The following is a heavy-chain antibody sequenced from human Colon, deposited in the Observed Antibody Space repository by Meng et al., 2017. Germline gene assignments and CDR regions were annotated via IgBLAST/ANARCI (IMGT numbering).Heavy chain of an antibody. CDR2: IYYSGST. V-gene: IGHV4-59*01. D-gene: IGHD3-22*01. J-gene: IGHJ4*02. CDR3: ARDRIGLLGY. CDR1: GGSISSYY. Sequence: SDTLSLTCTVSGGSISSYYWSWIRQPPGKGLEWIGYIYYSGSTNYNPSLKSRVTISVDTSKNQFSLKLSSVTAADTAVYYCARDRIGLLGYWGQGTLVTVSS.